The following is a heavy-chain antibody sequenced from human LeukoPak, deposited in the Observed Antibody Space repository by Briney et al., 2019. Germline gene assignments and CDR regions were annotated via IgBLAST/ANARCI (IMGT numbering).Heavy chain of an antibody. J-gene: IGHJ5*02. CDR2: INHSGST. D-gene: IGHD3-9*01. V-gene: IGHV4-34*01. CDR1: GGSFSGNY. CDR3: ARGNYDIFTGYYKVWFDP. Sequence: SETLSLTCAVYGGSFSGNYWSWIRQPPGKGLEWIGEINHSGSTNYNLSLMSRVTISVDTSRNQFSLKLTSVTAADTAVYYCARGNYDIFTGYYKVWFDPWGQGTLVTVSS.